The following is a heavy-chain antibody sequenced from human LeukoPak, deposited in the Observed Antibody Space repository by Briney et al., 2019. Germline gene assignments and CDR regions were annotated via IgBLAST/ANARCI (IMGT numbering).Heavy chain of an antibody. Sequence: GGSLRLSCTVSGFTLSSYEMSWIRQAPGKGLEWVSSVDYSADSTHYADSVKGRFTISRDNSKNTLYLQMNSLRVEDTAIYYCAKDPRLCGGDCFTTIDFWGQGTMVTVSP. D-gene: IGHD2-21*02. V-gene: IGHV3-23*01. CDR2: VDYSADST. CDR3: AKDPRLCGGDCFTTIDF. J-gene: IGHJ3*01. CDR1: GFTLSSYE.